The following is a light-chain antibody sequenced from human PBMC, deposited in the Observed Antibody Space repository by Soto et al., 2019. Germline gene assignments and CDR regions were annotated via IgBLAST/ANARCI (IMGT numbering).Light chain of an antibody. V-gene: IGLV1-51*01. CDR3: GTWDNNMSAAV. J-gene: IGLJ7*01. CDR2: DYN. Sequence: SVLTQPPSVSAAPGQTVTISCSGSSANIGNNYVSWYQQLPGTAPKLLIYDYNRRPSGIPDRFSGSKSGTSATLGITGLQTGDEADYYCGTWDNNMSAAVFGGGTQLTVL. CDR1: SANIGNNY.